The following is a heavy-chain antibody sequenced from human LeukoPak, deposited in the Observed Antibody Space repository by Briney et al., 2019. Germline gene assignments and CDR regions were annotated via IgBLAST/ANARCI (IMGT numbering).Heavy chain of an antibody. J-gene: IGHJ4*02. CDR3: ASGGYSGSY. Sequence: GGPLRLSCAASGFTFSSYAMHWVRQAPGKGLEWVAVISYDGSNKYYADSVKGRFTISRDNSKNTLYLQMNSLRAEDTAVYYCASGGYSGSYWGQGTLVTVSS. CDR1: GFTFSSYA. V-gene: IGHV3-30-3*01. D-gene: IGHD1-26*01. CDR2: ISYDGSNK.